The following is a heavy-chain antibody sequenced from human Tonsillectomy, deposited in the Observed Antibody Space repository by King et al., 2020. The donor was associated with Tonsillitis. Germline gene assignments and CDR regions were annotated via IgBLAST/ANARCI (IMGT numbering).Heavy chain of an antibody. Sequence: VQLQESGPGLVKPSETLSLTCTVSGYSISSGYYWGWIRQPPGKGLEWIGSIKHSGGTYYNPSLKSRVTIPLDTSKNQFSLKLSSVTAADTAVYYCARGPVGMGATLDGGWFDPWGQGTLVTVSS. CDR1: GYSISSGYY. D-gene: IGHD1-26*01. J-gene: IGHJ5*02. CDR2: IKHSGGT. CDR3: ARGPVGMGATLDGGWFDP. V-gene: IGHV4-38-2*02.